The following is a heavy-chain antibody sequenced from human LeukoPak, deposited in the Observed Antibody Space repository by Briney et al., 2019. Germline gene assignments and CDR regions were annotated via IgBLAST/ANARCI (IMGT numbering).Heavy chain of an antibody. CDR2: IIPIFGTA. CDR1: GGTFSSYA. J-gene: IGHJ4*02. CDR3: AKPSQYFDWLFYHYYFDY. V-gene: IGHV1-69*13. D-gene: IGHD3-9*01. Sequence: SVKVSCKASGGTFSSYAISWVRQAPGQGLEWMGGIIPIFGTANYAQKFQGRVTITADESTSTAYMELSSLRAEDTAVYYCAKPSQYFDWLFYHYYFDYWGQGTLVTVSS.